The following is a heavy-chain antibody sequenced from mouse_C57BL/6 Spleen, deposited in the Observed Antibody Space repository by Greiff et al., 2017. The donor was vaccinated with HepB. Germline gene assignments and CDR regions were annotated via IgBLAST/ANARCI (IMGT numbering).Heavy chain of an antibody. D-gene: IGHD1-1*01. CDR1: GYTFTSYW. J-gene: IGHJ3*01. V-gene: IGHV1-74*01. CDR3: SSPNYGSGYGFAY. CDR2: IHPSDSDT. Sequence: QVQLQQPGAELVKPGASVKVSCKASGYTFTSYWMHWVKQRPGQGLEWIGRIHPSDSDTNYNQKFKGKATLTVDTSSSTAYMQLSSLTSEDSAVYYCSSPNYGSGYGFAYWGQGTLVAVSA.